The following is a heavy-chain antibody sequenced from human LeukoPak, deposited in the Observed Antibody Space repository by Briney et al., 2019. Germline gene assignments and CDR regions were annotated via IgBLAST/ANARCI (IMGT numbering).Heavy chain of an antibody. Sequence: ASVKVSCKASGYTFTGSYIHWVRQAPGQGLEWMGWINPNSGGTSSAQKFQGRVTMTRDTSVSTAYMELSRLRSDDAAVYYCARDPGKGYSYGPFDYWGQGTLVTVSS. D-gene: IGHD5-18*01. CDR3: ARDPGKGYSYGPFDY. CDR2: INPNSGGT. CDR1: GYTFTGSY. J-gene: IGHJ4*02. V-gene: IGHV1-2*02.